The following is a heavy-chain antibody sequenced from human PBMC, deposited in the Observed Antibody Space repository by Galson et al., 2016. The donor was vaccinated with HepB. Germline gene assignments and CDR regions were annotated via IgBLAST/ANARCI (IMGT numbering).Heavy chain of an antibody. CDR2: IGSAGDT. Sequence: SLRLSCAASGFTFSSFDMHWVRQGIGKGLEWVSAIGSAGDTYYTGYVKGRFTISRENAKNFLYLQMNSLRAEDTAVYYFASVLRLGIDHWGQGTMVTVSS. D-gene: IGHD1-26*01. CDR1: GFTFSSFD. V-gene: IGHV3-13*01. J-gene: IGHJ3*01. CDR3: ASVLRLGIDH.